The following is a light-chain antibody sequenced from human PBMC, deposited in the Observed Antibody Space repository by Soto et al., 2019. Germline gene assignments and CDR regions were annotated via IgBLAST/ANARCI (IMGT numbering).Light chain of an antibody. CDR1: QSISNW. CDR3: QQYNSYSWT. Sequence: DIQMTQSPSTLSASVGERVTITCRASQSISNWLAWYQQKPGKAPRLLIYDASSWASGVPSRFSGSGSRTEFTITVSSLQPDDFANYCCQQYNSYSWTFGQGTKVDIK. CDR2: DAS. J-gene: IGKJ1*01. V-gene: IGKV1-5*01.